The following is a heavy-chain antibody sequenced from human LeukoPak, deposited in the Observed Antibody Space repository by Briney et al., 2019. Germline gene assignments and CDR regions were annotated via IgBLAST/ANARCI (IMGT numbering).Heavy chain of an antibody. J-gene: IGHJ5*02. Sequence: GGSLRLSCAASGFTFSSYGMHWVRQAPGKGLEWVSFIRYDGSDKYYADSVRGRFTISRDNSKNTLYLQMNSLRAEDTAVYYCAREGLDSGSHFSAWFDPWGQGTLVTVSS. CDR2: IRYDGSDK. D-gene: IGHD3-10*01. CDR3: AREGLDSGSHFSAWFDP. CDR1: GFTFSSYG. V-gene: IGHV3-30*02.